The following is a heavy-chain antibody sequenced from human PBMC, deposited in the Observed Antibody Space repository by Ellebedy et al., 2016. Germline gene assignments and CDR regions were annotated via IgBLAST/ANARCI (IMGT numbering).Heavy chain of an antibody. J-gene: IGHJ4*02. CDR2: IYSGGST. CDR1: GFTVSSNY. CDR3: AREGAGYCSGGSCDELSPIDY. D-gene: IGHD2-15*01. Sequence: GGSLRLSCAASGFTVSSNYMSWVRQAPGKGLEWVSVIYSGGSTYYADSVKGRFTISRDNSKNTLYLQMNSLRAEDTAVYYRAREGAGYCSGGSCDELSPIDYWGQGTLVTVSS. V-gene: IGHV3-53*01.